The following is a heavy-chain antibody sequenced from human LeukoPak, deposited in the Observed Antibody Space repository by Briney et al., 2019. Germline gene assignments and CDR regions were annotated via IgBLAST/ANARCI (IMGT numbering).Heavy chain of an antibody. CDR2: ISSSSSTI. V-gene: IGHV3-48*01. Sequence: GGSLRLSCAASGFTFSSYSMNWVRQAPGKGLEWVSYISSSSSTIYYADSVKGRFTISRDNAKNSLYLQMNSLRAEDTAVYYCARSTGYSSSWDDYWGQGTLVTVSS. CDR3: ARSTGYSSSWDDY. D-gene: IGHD6-13*01. CDR1: GFTFSSYS. J-gene: IGHJ4*02.